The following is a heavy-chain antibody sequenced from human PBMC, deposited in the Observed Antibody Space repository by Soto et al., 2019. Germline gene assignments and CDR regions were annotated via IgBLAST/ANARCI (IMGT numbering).Heavy chain of an antibody. CDR1: GGSISSGGYY. CDR3: ARGRVAAAASKGGFGMDV. Sequence: PSETLSLPCTVSGGSISSGGYYWSWIRQHPGKGLEWIGYIYYSGSTYYNQSLKSRVTISVDTSKNQFSLKLSPVTAADTAVYYCARGRVAAAASKGGFGMDVWGQGTTVTVSS. V-gene: IGHV4-31*02. D-gene: IGHD6-13*01. J-gene: IGHJ6*02. CDR2: IYYSGST.